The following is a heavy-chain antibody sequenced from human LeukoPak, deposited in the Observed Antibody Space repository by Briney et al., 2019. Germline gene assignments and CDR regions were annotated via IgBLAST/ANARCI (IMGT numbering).Heavy chain of an antibody. Sequence: KTSETLSLTCTVSGYSISSGYYWGWIRQSPGKGLEWIGSIYHSGSTYYNPSLKSRVTISVDTSKNQFSLKLSSVTAADTAVYYCARLIARPYYGSGSYLNYFDYWGQGTLVTVSS. CDR3: ARLIARPYYGSGSYLNYFDY. V-gene: IGHV4-38-2*02. CDR2: IYHSGST. J-gene: IGHJ4*02. CDR1: GYSISSGYY. D-gene: IGHD3-10*01.